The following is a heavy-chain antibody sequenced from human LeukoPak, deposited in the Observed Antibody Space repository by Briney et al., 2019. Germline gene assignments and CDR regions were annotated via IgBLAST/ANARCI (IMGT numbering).Heavy chain of an antibody. CDR3: ARTDSDYDYVWGSYRPNWFDP. V-gene: IGHV2-70*01. Sequence: ESGPTLVNPTQTLTLTCTFSGFSLSTSGMCVSWIRQPPGKTLEWLALIDWDDDKYYSTSLKTRITISKDTSKNQVVLTMTNMDPVDTATYYCARTDSDYDYVWGSYRPNWFDPWGQGTVDSVSS. CDR1: GFSLSTSGMC. CDR2: IDWDDDK. J-gene: IGHJ5*02. D-gene: IGHD3-16*02.